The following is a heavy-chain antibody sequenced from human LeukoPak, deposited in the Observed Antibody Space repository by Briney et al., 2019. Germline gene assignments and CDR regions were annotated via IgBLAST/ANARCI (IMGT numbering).Heavy chain of an antibody. Sequence: PSQTLSLTCTVSGGSISSGGYYWSWIRQPPGKGLEWIGYIYHSGSTYYNPSLKSRVTISVDRSKNQFSLKLSSVTAADTAVYYCARDRGTAMVPAYYMDVWGKGTTVTVSS. CDR2: IYHSGST. J-gene: IGHJ6*03. D-gene: IGHD5-18*01. CDR3: ARDRGTAMVPAYYMDV. V-gene: IGHV4-30-2*01. CDR1: GGSISSGGYY.